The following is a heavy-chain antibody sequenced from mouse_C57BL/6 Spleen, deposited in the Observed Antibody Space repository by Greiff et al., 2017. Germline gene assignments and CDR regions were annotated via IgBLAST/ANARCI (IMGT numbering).Heavy chain of an antibody. CDR1: GYTFTEYT. CDR3: ARHDRYYSNGAWFAY. CDR2: FSPGGGSI. Sequence: QVQLQQSGAELVKPGASLTLSCKASGYTFTEYTIHWVKQRSGPGLEWFGWFSPGGGSIKNNEKFNGKATLTADKTSSTVYMGISRLTSEDSAVYFCARHDRYYSNGAWFAYWGQGTLGTVSA. V-gene: IGHV1-62-2*01. D-gene: IGHD2-5*01. J-gene: IGHJ3*01.